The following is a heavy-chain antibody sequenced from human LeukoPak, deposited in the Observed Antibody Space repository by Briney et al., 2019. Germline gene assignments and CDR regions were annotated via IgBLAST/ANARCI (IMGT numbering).Heavy chain of an antibody. J-gene: IGHJ6*02. CDR3: ASTSQYYYYYGMDV. Sequence: SQTLSLTRAVSGGSISSGGYSWSWIRQPPGKGLEWIGYIYHSGSTYYNPSLKSRVTISVDRSKNQFSLKLSSVTAADTAVYYCASTSQYYYYYGMDVWGQGTTVTVSS. CDR1: GGSISSGGYS. CDR2: IYHSGST. V-gene: IGHV4-30-2*01.